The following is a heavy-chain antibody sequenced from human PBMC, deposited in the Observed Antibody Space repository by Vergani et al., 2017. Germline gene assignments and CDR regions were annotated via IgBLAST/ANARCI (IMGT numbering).Heavy chain of an antibody. Sequence: QVQLQQWGGGLLKPSETLSLTCVVNGGSFTSYHWTWIRQSPGEGLEWVGDIDHTGRPDYNPSLKSRLTMSVDKSRNQFSLTLKSVTATDTAIYFCARVNTETNGHLYYYYYMDVWGQGTAGTVS. CDR1: GGSFTSYH. V-gene: IGHV4-34*01. CDR3: ARVNTETNGHLYYYYYMDV. CDR2: IDHTGRP. D-gene: IGHD4-11*01. J-gene: IGHJ6*03.